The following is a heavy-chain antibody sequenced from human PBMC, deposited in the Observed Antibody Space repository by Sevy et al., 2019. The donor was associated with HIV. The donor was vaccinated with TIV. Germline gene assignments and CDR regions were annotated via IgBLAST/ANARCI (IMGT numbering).Heavy chain of an antibody. J-gene: IGHJ4*02. Sequence: SETLSLTCTVSGDSLSNSGYYWGWIRQPPGKGLEWIGNISYSGSTHYNPSLKSRVTVSIDTSKNQFSLKLSSVTAADTAVYFCARFPYGDYVDYFDYWGQGTLVTVSS. CDR1: GDSLSNSGYY. CDR3: ARFPYGDYVDYFDY. CDR2: ISYSGST. D-gene: IGHD4-17*01. V-gene: IGHV4-39*01.